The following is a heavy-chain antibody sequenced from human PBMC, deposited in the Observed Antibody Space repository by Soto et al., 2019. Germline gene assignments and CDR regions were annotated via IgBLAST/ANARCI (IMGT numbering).Heavy chain of an antibody. CDR1: GGTISSYY. Sequence: SETLSLTCSVSGGTISSYYWSWIRQPPGKGLEWIGYIYSRGSTSYNPSLKSRATILVDTSKNQFSLRLTSVTATDTAVYYCATGRISRGLDVWGQGTTVTVSS. CDR3: ATGRISRGLDV. V-gene: IGHV4-59*12. J-gene: IGHJ6*02. CDR2: IYSRGST.